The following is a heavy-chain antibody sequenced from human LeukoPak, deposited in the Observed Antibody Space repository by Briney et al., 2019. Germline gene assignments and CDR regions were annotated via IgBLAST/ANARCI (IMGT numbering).Heavy chain of an antibody. CDR1: GFTFSSYG. V-gene: IGHV3-33*03. D-gene: IGHD5/OR15-5a*01. Sequence: GGSLRLSCAASGFTFSSYGMHWVRQAPGKGLEWVAVIWYDGSNKYYADSVKGRFTISRDNAKKSLFLEMKSLGAEDTAVYYCVTPTTSTLDHYWGQGTLLTVSS. J-gene: IGHJ4*02. CDR3: VTPTTSTLDHY. CDR2: IWYDGSNK.